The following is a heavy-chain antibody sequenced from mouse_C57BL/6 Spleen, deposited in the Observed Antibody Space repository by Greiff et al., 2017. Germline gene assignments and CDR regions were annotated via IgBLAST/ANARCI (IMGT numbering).Heavy chain of an antibody. D-gene: IGHD1-1*01. CDR3: ARGSSYDYYAMDY. J-gene: IGHJ4*01. CDR1: GFTFSDYY. CDR2: INYDGSST. Sequence: EVQLQESEGGLVQPGSSMKLSCTASGFTFSDYYMAWVRQVPEKGLEWVANINYDGSSTYYLDSLKSRFIISRDNAKNILYLQMSSLKSEDTATYYCARGSSYDYYAMDYWGQGTSVTVSS. V-gene: IGHV5-16*01.